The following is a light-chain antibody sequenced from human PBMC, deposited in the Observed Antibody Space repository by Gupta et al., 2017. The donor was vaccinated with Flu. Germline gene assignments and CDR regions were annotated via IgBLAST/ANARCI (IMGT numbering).Light chain of an antibody. CDR2: EVS. V-gene: IGLV2-14*01. CDR1: ASDVGAYNY. Sequence: SALPQPASVSGSPGQSITISCTGTASDVGAYNYVSWYQQHPGKAPKLILYEVSKRPSGIADRFSGSKSGNTASLTISGLQDEEEADYYCSSCRTSSTLGVFGGGTKLTVL. CDR3: SSCRTSSTLGV. J-gene: IGLJ3*02.